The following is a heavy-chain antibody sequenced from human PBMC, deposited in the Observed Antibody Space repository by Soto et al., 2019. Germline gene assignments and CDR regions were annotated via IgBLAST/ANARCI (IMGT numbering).Heavy chain of an antibody. CDR3: ARDLQSNGWAYYFDY. CDR2: ISRSRGTT. CDR1: GFTFSDYS. J-gene: IGHJ4*02. Sequence: VQLVESGGGLVQPGGSLRLSCVASGFTFSDYSMNWVRQAPGKGLEWVSYISRSRGTTHYADSVQGRFTISRDNARNSLYLQMNSLRDEDTAVYYCARDLQSNGWAYYFDYWGQGTLVTVSS. V-gene: IGHV3-48*02. D-gene: IGHD2-2*03.